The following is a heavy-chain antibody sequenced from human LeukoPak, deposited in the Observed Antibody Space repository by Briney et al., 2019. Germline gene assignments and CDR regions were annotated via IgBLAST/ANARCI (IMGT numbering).Heavy chain of an antibody. J-gene: IGHJ5*02. Sequence: ASVKVSCKASGYTFTSYEINWVRQATGQGLEWMGWMNTNSGNTGYAQKFQGRVTLTRNTAMSTAYMELSSLRSEDTAVYYCARAGDIVGATNWFDPWGQGTLVTVSS. CDR1: GYTFTSYE. CDR2: MNTNSGNT. CDR3: ARAGDIVGATNWFDP. V-gene: IGHV1-8*03. D-gene: IGHD1-26*01.